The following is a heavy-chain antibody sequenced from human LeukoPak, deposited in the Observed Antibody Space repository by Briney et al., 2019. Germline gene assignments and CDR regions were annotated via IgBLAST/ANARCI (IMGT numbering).Heavy chain of an antibody. CDR2: IYTSGST. J-gene: IGHJ5*02. CDR1: GGSISSYY. Sequence: PSETLSLTCTVSGGSISSYYWGWIRQPAGKGLEWIGRIYTSGSTNYNPSLKSRVTMSVDTSKNQFSLKLSSVTAADTAVYYCARETLNGYFDWSPNWFDPWGQGTLVTVSS. D-gene: IGHD3-9*01. CDR3: ARETLNGYFDWSPNWFDP. V-gene: IGHV4-4*07.